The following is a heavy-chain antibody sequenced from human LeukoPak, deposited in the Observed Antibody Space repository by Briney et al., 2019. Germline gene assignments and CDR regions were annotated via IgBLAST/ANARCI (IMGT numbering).Heavy chain of an antibody. CDR1: GYTLTELS. Sequence: ASVKVSCKVSGYTLTELSMHWVRQAPGKGLEWMGGFDPEDGETIYAQKFQGRVTMTEDTSTDTAYMELSSLRSEDTAVYYCARWMGRMVGFDYWGQGTLVTVSS. CDR3: ARWMGRMVGFDY. CDR2: FDPEDGET. J-gene: IGHJ4*02. V-gene: IGHV1-24*01. D-gene: IGHD5-24*01.